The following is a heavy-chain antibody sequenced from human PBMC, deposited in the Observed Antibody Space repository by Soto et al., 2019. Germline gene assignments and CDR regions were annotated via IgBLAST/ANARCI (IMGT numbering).Heavy chain of an antibody. CDR1: GGTFSSYT. CDR3: ASQRSGGYHGGVGAYDYYGRDV. V-gene: IGHV1-69*02. D-gene: IGHD6-19*01. J-gene: IGHJ6*04. Sequence: QVQLVQSVAEVKKPGSSVKVSCKASGGTFSSYTISWVRQAPGQGLEWMGRIIPSLGIANYAQKFQGRVPITADKSTSTAYMELSSLRSEDTAVYYCASQRSGGYHGGVGAYDYYGRDVWGEGTTVTVSS. CDR2: IIPSLGIA.